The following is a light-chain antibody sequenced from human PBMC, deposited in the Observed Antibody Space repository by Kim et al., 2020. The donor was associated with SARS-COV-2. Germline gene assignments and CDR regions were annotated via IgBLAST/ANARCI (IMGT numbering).Light chain of an antibody. Sequence: SVSPGQTARITCSGDRLGDKYASWYQQKPGQSPVLVMYQNKKRPSGIPERFSGSNSGNTATLIISETQAMDEADYYCQAWDISTLVFGGGTQLTVL. CDR2: QNK. J-gene: IGLJ2*01. CDR1: RLGDKY. CDR3: QAWDISTLV. V-gene: IGLV3-1*01.